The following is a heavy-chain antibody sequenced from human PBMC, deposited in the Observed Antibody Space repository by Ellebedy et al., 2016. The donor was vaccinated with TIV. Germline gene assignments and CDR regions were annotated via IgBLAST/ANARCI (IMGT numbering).Heavy chain of an antibody. CDR1: GFTFSSYA. V-gene: IGHV3-30-3*01. CDR3: ARDPYHFSYGMDV. CDR2: ISYDGSNK. Sequence: GGSLRLSXAASGFTFSSYAMHWVRQAPGKGLEWVAVISYDGSNKYYADSVKGRFTISRDNSKKTLHLQMNSLRSEDTAVYYCARDPYHFSYGMDVWGQGTTVTVSS. J-gene: IGHJ6*02.